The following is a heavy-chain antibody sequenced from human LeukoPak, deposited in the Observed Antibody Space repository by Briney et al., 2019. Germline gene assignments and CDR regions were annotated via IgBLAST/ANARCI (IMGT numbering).Heavy chain of an antibody. CDR2: ISGSGGST. CDR3: AKGAYYCDSSGYIDY. CDR1: GFTFSSYA. Sequence: TGGSLRLSCAASGFTFSSYAMSWVRQAPGKGLEWVSAISGSGGSTYYADSVKGRFTISRDNSKNTLYLQMNSLRAEDTAVYYCAKGAYYCDSSGYIDYWGQGTLVTVPS. D-gene: IGHD3-22*01. V-gene: IGHV3-23*01. J-gene: IGHJ4*02.